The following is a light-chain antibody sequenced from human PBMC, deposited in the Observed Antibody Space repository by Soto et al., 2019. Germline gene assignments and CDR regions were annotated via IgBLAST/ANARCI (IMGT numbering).Light chain of an antibody. CDR3: QQYDDWLRLT. V-gene: IGKV3D-15*01. CDR1: QSVNIY. Sequence: EIVMTQSPATLSVSPGERATLSCRASQSVNIYLAWYQQKPGQAPRLLIFGASYRATGIPARFSGSGSGTEFNLTISSLQSEDFAVYFCQQYDDWLRLTFGGGNKVEI. CDR2: GAS. J-gene: IGKJ4*01.